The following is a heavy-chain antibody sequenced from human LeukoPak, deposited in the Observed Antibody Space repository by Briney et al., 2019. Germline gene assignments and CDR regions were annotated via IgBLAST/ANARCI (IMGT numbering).Heavy chain of an antibody. D-gene: IGHD6-19*01. J-gene: IGHJ4*02. Sequence: GESLKISCKGSGYRFSIYWIVWVRQMPGKGLEWMGIIYPGDSDTRYSPSFQGQVTISADKSSSTAYLQWSSLRASDTAIYYCARASTDNAGWHRGSFDYWGQGTLVTVSS. CDR1: GYRFSIYW. CDR2: IYPGDSDT. CDR3: ARASTDNAGWHRGSFDY. V-gene: IGHV5-51*01.